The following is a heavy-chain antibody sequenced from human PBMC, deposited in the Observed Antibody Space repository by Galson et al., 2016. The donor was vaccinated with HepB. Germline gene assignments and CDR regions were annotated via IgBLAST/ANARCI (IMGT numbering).Heavy chain of an antibody. J-gene: IGHJ1*01. CDR3: ARDRNSGSFYAYFQH. V-gene: IGHV3-30*03. D-gene: IGHD1-26*01. CDR2: ISYDGTSK. CDR1: GFTFSTFW. Sequence: SLRLSCAASGFTFSTFWMTWVRQAPGKGLEWVAVISYDGTSKHYADSVKGRFTISRDDSKNTLYLQMNSLRAEDTAVYYCARDRNSGSFYAYFQHWGQGTLVTVSS.